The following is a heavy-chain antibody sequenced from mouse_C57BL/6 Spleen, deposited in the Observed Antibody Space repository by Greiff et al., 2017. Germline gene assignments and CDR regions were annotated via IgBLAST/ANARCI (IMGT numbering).Heavy chain of an antibody. CDR2: IYPGDGDK. CDR1: GYAFSSSW. D-gene: IGHD4-1*01. CDR3: ARSSWDVYYFGY. J-gene: IGHJ2*01. Sequence: QVQLKQSGPELVKPGASVKISCKASGYAFSSSWMNWVKQRPGKGLEWIGRIYPGDGDKSENGKFKGKATLTADKSSSTAYMQHSSLTSEDSAVYFCARSSWDVYYFGYWGQGTTLTVSS. V-gene: IGHV1-82*01.